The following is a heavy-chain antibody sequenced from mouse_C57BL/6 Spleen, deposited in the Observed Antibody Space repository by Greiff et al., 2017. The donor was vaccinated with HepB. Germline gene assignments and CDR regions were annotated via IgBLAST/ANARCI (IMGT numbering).Heavy chain of an antibody. CDR2: ISSGGSYT. Sequence: EVKLQESGGDLVKPGGSLKLSCAASGFTFSSYGMSWVRQTPDKRLEWVATISSGGSYTYYPDSVKGRFTISRDNAKNTLYLQMSSLKSEDTAMYYCARHGDSSGRAWFAYWGQGTLVTVSA. CDR1: GFTFSSYG. D-gene: IGHD3-2*02. CDR3: ARHGDSSGRAWFAY. J-gene: IGHJ3*01. V-gene: IGHV5-6*01.